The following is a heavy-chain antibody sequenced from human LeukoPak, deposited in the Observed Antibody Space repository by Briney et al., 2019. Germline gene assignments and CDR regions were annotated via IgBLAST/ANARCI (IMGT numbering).Heavy chain of an antibody. V-gene: IGHV3-53*01. J-gene: IGHJ4*02. Sequence: PGGSLRLSCTVSGFTVSSNSMSWVRQAPGKGLEWVSFIYSDNTHYSDSVKGRFTISRDNSKNSLYLQMNSLRGEDTAVYYCARDRGVYSRTLEDWGQGTLVTVSS. CDR2: IYSDNT. CDR3: ARDRGVYSRTLED. CDR1: GFTVSSNS. D-gene: IGHD6-13*01.